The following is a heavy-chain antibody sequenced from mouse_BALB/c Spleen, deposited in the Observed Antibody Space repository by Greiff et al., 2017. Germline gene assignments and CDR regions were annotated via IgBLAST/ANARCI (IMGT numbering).Heavy chain of an antibody. J-gene: IGHJ2*01. Sequence: EVKLVESGGGLVKPGGSLKLSCAASGFTFSSYTMSWVRQTPEKRLEWVATISSGGSYTYYPDSVKGRFTISRDNAKNTLYLQMSSLKSEDTAMYYCTRGDDYDGSYYFDYWGQGTTLTVSS. V-gene: IGHV5-6-4*01. CDR2: ISSGGSYT. CDR3: TRGDDYDGSYYFDY. CDR1: GFTFSSYT. D-gene: IGHD2-4*01.